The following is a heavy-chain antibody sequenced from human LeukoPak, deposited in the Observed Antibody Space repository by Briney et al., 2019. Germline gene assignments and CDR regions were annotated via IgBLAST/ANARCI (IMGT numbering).Heavy chain of an antibody. V-gene: IGHV3-23*01. D-gene: IGHD5-12*01. Sequence: GGSLRLSCAASGFTFSTYEMIWVRQAPGKGLEWVSAISGSGGSTYFADSVKGRFTISRDNSKNTLYLQMNSLRAEDTAVYYCAKTSGYRRFDPWGQGTLVTVSS. CDR2: ISGSGGST. CDR1: GFTFSTYE. J-gene: IGHJ5*02. CDR3: AKTSGYRRFDP.